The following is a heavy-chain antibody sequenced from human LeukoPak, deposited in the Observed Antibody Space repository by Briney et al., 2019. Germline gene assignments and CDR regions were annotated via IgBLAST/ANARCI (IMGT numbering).Heavy chain of an antibody. V-gene: IGHV3-30-3*01. CDR1: GFTFSGYT. J-gene: IGHJ4*02. Sequence: GGSLRLSCAGSGFTFSGYTIHWVRQAPGKGLEWVAVISYDGSNKYYADSVKGRFTISRDNSKNTLYLQMNSLRAEDTAVYYCARGPGLWFGELLYYFDYWGQGTLVTVSS. D-gene: IGHD3-10*01. CDR3: ARGPGLWFGELLYYFDY. CDR2: ISYDGSNK.